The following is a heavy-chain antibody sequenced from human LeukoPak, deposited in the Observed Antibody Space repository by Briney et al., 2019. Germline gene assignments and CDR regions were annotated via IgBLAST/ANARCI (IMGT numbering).Heavy chain of an antibody. V-gene: IGHV3-21*01. CDR3: ASWGYLRGFDI. CDR1: GFTFSSYS. Sequence: GGSLRLSCAASGFTFSSYSMNWVRQAPGKGLEWVSSISSSSSYIYYAGSVKGRFTISRDNAKNSLYLQMNSLRAEDTAVYYCASWGYLRGFDIWGQGTMVTVSS. J-gene: IGHJ3*02. CDR2: ISSSSSYI. D-gene: IGHD3-16*01.